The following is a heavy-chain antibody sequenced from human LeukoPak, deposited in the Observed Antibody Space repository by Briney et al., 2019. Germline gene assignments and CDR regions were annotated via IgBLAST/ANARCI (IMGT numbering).Heavy chain of an antibody. CDR3: ARGSYSVDY. CDR1: GGSISSYY. V-gene: IGHV4-59*01. Sequence: PSETLSLTCTVSGGSISSYYWSWIRQPPGKGLEWIGYIYYSGSTNYSPSLKSRVTISVDRSKNQFSLKLSSVTAADTAVCYCARGSYSVDYWGQGTLVTVSS. J-gene: IGHJ4*02. CDR2: IYYSGST. D-gene: IGHD1-26*01.